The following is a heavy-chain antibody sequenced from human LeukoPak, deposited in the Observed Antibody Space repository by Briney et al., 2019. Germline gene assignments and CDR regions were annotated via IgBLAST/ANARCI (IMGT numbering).Heavy chain of an antibody. CDR3: VSQFAS. Sequence: PGGSLRLSCAASGFTFGDHIMNWVRQLPGKRLEWVAYVSGSGSTVYYADSVKGRFTVSRDNGKSSLYLQMNSLRVEDTALYYCVSQFASWGQGTLVTVSS. J-gene: IGHJ4*02. CDR2: VSGSGSTV. CDR1: GFTFGDHI. V-gene: IGHV3-48*01.